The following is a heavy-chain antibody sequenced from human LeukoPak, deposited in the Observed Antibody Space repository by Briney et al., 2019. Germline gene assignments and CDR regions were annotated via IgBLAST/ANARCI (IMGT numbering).Heavy chain of an antibody. V-gene: IGHV3-21*01. CDR3: AGDYYDTTVTPDPLNI. CDR1: GFTFSSHC. D-gene: IGHD3-22*01. CDR2: ISSSCSYI. Sequence: GWSLTLSRVAASGFTFSSHCMKWVRQAPGKGLEWVSSISSSCSYIYYADSEKRRFTISRDNDKNSLYLQMNSLRAEDTAVYYCAGDYYDTTVTPDPLNIWRQETMVSVSS. J-gene: IGHJ3*02.